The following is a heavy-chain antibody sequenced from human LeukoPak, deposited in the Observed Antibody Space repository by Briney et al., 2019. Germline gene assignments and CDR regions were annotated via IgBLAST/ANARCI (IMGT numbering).Heavy chain of an antibody. CDR3: ARDGSGYSSSWYFDY. D-gene: IGHD6-13*01. CDR1: GGSISSYY. V-gene: IGHV4-4*07. Sequence: PSGTLSLTCTVSGGSISSYYWSWIRQPAGKGLEWIGRIYTSGSTNYNPSLRSRVTMSVDTSKNQFSLKLSSVTAADTAVYYCARDGSGYSSSWYFDYWGQGTLVTVSS. J-gene: IGHJ4*02. CDR2: IYTSGST.